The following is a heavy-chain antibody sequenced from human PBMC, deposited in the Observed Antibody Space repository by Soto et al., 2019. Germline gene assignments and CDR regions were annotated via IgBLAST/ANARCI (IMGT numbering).Heavy chain of an antibody. V-gene: IGHV3-30*18. D-gene: IGHD4-17*01. CDR3: AKVSTTVTTHDAFDI. CDR1: GFTFSSYG. J-gene: IGHJ3*02. Sequence: QVQLVESGGGVVQPGRSLRLSCAASGFTFSSYGMHWVRQAPGKGLEWVAVISYDGSNKYYADSVKGRFTISRDNSKNTLYLQMNSLRAEDTAVYYCAKVSTTVTTHDAFDIWGQGTMVTVSS. CDR2: ISYDGSNK.